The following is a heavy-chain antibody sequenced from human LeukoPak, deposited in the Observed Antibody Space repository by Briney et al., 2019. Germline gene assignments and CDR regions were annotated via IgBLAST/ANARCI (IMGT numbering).Heavy chain of an antibody. Sequence: SETLSLTCTVSGGSINSYYWSWIRQPPGKGLEWIGYIYYSGSTSYNPPLKSRVTISVDTSKNQFSLKLRSVTAADTAVYFCAREASRAGTYYLDYWGQGSLLTVSS. J-gene: IGHJ4*02. V-gene: IGHV4-59*01. D-gene: IGHD3-10*01. CDR1: GGSINSYY. CDR3: AREASRAGTYYLDY. CDR2: IYYSGST.